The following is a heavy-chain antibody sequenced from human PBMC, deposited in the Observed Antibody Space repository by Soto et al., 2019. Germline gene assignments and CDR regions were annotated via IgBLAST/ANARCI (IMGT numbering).Heavy chain of an antibody. J-gene: IGHJ4*02. CDR3: AKVHSAVTTGGSDYFDY. V-gene: IGHV3-23*01. Sequence: EVQLLESGGGLVQPGGSLRLSCAASGFTFSSYAMSWVRQAPGKGLEWVSAISGSGGSTYYADSVKGRFTFSRDNSKNTLYLQMNSLRAEDTAVYYCAKVHSAVTTGGSDYFDYWGQGTLVTVSS. CDR2: ISGSGGST. D-gene: IGHD4-17*01. CDR1: GFTFSSYA.